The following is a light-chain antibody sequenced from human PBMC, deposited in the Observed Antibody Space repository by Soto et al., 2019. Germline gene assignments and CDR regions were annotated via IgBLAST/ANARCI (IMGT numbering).Light chain of an antibody. CDR2: GAS. CDR1: QSVSSSY. V-gene: IGKV3-15*01. Sequence: EIVMTQSPVTLSVSPGERATLSCRASQSVSSSYLAWYQQKPGQAPRLLIFGASTRAAGIPARFSGSGSGTEFTLTISSLQSEDFAVYYCQRYGDSPPKTFGQGTKLEIK. CDR3: QRYGDSPPKT. J-gene: IGKJ2*01.